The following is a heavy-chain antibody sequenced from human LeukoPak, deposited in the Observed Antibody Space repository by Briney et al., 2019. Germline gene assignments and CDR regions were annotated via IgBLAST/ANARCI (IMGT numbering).Heavy chain of an antibody. V-gene: IGHV7-4-1*02. CDR2: INTNTGNP. CDR3: AREGLGDADAFDI. Sequence: ASVKVSCKASGYTFTSYAMNWVRQAPGQGLEWMGWINTNTGNPTYAQGFTGRFVFSLDTSVSTAYLQISSLKAEGSAVYYCAREGLGDADAFDIWGQGTMVTVSS. CDR1: GYTFTSYA. J-gene: IGHJ3*02. D-gene: IGHD1-26*01.